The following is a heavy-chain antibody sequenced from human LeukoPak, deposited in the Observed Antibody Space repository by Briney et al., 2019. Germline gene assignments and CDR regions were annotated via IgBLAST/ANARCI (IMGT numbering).Heavy chain of an antibody. V-gene: IGHV1-24*01. CDR3: ATLNYDILTGYLYYFDY. D-gene: IGHD3-9*01. CDR1: GYTLTELS. Sequence: ASEKVSWKVSGYTLTELSMHWVRQAPGKGLEWMGGFDPEDGETIYAQKFQGRVTMTEDTSTDTAYMELSSLRSEDTAVYYCATLNYDILTGYLYYFDYWGQGTLVTVSS. J-gene: IGHJ4*02. CDR2: FDPEDGET.